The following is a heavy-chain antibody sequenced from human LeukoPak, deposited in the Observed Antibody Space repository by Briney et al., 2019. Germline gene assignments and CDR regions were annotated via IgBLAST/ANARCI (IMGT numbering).Heavy chain of an antibody. Sequence: SETLSLTCTVSSGSITSSVYYCSWIRQPPGKGLEWIAGINYSGVTHYNPSLKSRVTISVDTSKNHFSLNLSSLTAADTAVYYFAIYSSSSGRIDPWGQGTLVTVSS. CDR1: SGSITSSVYY. J-gene: IGHJ5*02. V-gene: IGHV4-39*02. CDR2: INYSGVT. CDR3: AIYSSSSGRIDP. D-gene: IGHD2-15*01.